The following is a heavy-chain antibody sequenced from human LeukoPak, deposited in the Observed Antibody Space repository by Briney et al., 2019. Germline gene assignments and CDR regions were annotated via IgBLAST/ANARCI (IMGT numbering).Heavy chain of an antibody. Sequence: GGSLRLSCAASGFSFSNYDMHWVRQAPGKGLEWVSVIWYDGSNKYYADSVKGRFTISRDNSKNTLYLQMNSLRVEDTAVYYCARGDPTVTTKQNFDYWGQGTLVTVSS. CDR2: IWYDGSNK. CDR1: GFSFSNYD. D-gene: IGHD4-17*01. CDR3: ARGDPTVTTKQNFDY. V-gene: IGHV3-33*01. J-gene: IGHJ4*02.